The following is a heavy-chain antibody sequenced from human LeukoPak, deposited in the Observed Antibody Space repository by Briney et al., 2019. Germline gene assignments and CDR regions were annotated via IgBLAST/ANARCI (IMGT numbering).Heavy chain of an antibody. J-gene: IGHJ4*02. V-gene: IGHV4-61*09. CDR1: GDSISSGSYY. CDR3: ARAGTVFGVAYFDY. D-gene: IGHD3-3*01. Sequence: SETLSLTCTVAGDSISSGSYYWSWIRQPAGNGLEWIGHIYTSGSTNYNPSLKSRVTISIATSKTQFSLRLSSVTAADTAVYFCARAGTVFGVAYFDYWGQGTLVTVSS. CDR2: IYTSGST.